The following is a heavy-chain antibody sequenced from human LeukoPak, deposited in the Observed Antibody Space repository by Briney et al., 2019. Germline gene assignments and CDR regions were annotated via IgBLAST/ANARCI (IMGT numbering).Heavy chain of an antibody. Sequence: SQTLSLASAISADSVSSNSAAWTWIRQSPSRGLEWLGRTYYRSKWYNDYAVSVKSRITINPDTSKNQFSLQLNSVTPEDTAVYYCARDHPMANYYDNSGYHYYYYYVIDVLGQGTTVTVSS. CDR2: TYYRSKWYN. V-gene: IGHV6-1*01. J-gene: IGHJ6*02. CDR3: ARDHPMANYYDNSGYHYYYYYVIDV. D-gene: IGHD3-22*01. CDR1: ADSVSSNSAA.